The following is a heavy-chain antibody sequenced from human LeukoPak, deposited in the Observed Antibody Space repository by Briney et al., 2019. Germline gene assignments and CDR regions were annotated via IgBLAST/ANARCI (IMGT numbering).Heavy chain of an antibody. CDR1: SGSISNYY. CDR2: IHHSGST. CDR3: ARWILSHDDYGMDV. V-gene: IGHV4-59*01. Sequence: PSETLSLTCTVSSGSISNYYWSWIRRPPGEGLEWIAYIHHSGSTNYNPSLQSRFSISADTSKNQFSLKLNSVTAADSAVYYCARWILSHDDYGMDVWGQGTTVIVSS. D-gene: IGHD5-12*01. J-gene: IGHJ6*02.